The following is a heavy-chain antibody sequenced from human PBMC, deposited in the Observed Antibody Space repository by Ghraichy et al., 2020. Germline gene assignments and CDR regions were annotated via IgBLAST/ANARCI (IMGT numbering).Heavy chain of an antibody. CDR3: ARGASGTESNFDY. CDR2: IRFYFSNI. J-gene: IGHJ4*02. Sequence: GGSLRLSCAASGFSFKSYGMHWVRQAPGRGLEWVAHIRFYFSNIYYGDSVKGRVTISRDDSKNTLYLQMNSLRADDTAVYYCARGASGTESNFDYWGQGTLVTVSS. CDR1: GFSFKSYG. V-gene: IGHV3-33*01. D-gene: IGHD2-8*02.